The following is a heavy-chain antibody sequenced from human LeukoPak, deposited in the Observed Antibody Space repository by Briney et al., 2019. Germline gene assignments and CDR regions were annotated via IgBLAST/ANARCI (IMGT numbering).Heavy chain of an antibody. CDR2: INAGNGNT. CDR1: GYTFTSYA. Sequence: ASVKVSFTASGYTFTSYAMHWVRQAPGQRLEWMGWINAGNGNTKYSQKFQGRVTITRDTSASTAYMELSSLRSEDTAVYYCARGPHYYGSGSYSKGKYWFDPWGQGTLVTVSS. D-gene: IGHD3-10*01. CDR3: ARGPHYYGSGSYSKGKYWFDP. J-gene: IGHJ5*02. V-gene: IGHV1-3*01.